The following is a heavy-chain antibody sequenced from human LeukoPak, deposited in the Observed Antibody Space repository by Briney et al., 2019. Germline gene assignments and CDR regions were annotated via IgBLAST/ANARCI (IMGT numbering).Heavy chain of an antibody. CDR3: ARAILAAADYYYYYYMDV. CDR2: VYYSGST. J-gene: IGHJ6*03. CDR1: GGSISSYY. D-gene: IGHD6-13*01. V-gene: IGHV4-59*01. Sequence: SETLSLTCTVSGGSISSYYWSWIRQPPGKGLEWIGYVYYSGSTNYNPSLKSRVTISVDTSKNQFSLKLSSVTAADTVVYYCARAILAAADYYYYYYMDVWGKGTTVTVSS.